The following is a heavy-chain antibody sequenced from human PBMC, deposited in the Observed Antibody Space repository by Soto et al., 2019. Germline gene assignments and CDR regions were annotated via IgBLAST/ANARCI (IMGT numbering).Heavy chain of an antibody. D-gene: IGHD6-19*01. CDR3: ASAAGGSGWYSDFDY. CDR1: GFTFSSYA. CDR2: ISYDGSNK. V-gene: IGHV3-30-3*01. Sequence: LRLSCAASGFTFSSYAMHWVRQAPGKGLEWVAVISYDGSNKYYADSVKGRFTISRDNSKNTLYLQMNSLRAEDTAVYYCASAAGGSGWYSDFDYWGQGTLVTVSS. J-gene: IGHJ4*02.